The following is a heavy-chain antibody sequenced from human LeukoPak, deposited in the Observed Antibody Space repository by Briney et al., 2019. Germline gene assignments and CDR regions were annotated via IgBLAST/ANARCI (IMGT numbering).Heavy chain of an antibody. V-gene: IGHV3-23*01. CDR3: ARAYGDYVDYYYGMDV. CDR1: GFTFSSYA. J-gene: IGHJ6*02. D-gene: IGHD4-17*01. CDR2: ISGGGGST. Sequence: GGSLRLSCAASGFTFSSYAMTWVRQAPGKGLEWVSTISGGGGSTYYTDSVKGRFTISRDNSKNTLYLQMNSLRAEDTAVYYCARAYGDYVDYYYGMDVWGQGTAVTVSS.